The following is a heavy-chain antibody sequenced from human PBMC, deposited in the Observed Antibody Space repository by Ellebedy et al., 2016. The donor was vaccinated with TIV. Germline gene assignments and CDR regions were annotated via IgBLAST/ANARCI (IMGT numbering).Heavy chain of an antibody. CDR3: ANSGAIRPNYYQSSAYQD. V-gene: IGHV3-23*01. CDR1: GFTFSRFA. Sequence: PGGSLRLSCAASGFTFSRFAMSWVRQIPGMGLEWVATISYDSAKTYYADSVRGRFTISRDNSNNTLFLQLNSLILDDSGLYYCANSGAIRPNYYQSSAYQDWGQGTLLTVAS. CDR2: ISYDSAKT. D-gene: IGHD3-22*01. J-gene: IGHJ1*01.